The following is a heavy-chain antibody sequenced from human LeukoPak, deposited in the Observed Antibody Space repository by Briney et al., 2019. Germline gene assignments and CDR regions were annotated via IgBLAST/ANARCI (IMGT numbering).Heavy chain of an antibody. Sequence: GGSLRLSCAASGFTFNTYSMSWVRQAPGKGLEWVSIISRASESIFYADSVKGRFTISRDNAKNSLYLQMNDLRAEDTAAYYCARGATDTTRWLGPWGQGTLVTVSS. CDR3: ARGATDTTRWLGP. V-gene: IGHV3-21*01. CDR2: ISRASESI. D-gene: IGHD1-26*01. J-gene: IGHJ5*02. CDR1: GFTFNTYS.